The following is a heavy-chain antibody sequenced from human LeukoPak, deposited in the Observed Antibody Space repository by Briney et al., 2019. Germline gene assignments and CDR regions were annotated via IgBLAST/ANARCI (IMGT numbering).Heavy chain of an antibody. CDR3: ARGGSGSYYPFAY. CDR2: INPNSGGT. D-gene: IGHD3-10*01. V-gene: IGHV1-2*02. Sequence: ASVKVSCKASGYTFTGYYMHRVRQAPGQGLEWMGWINPNSGGTNYAQKFQGRVTMTRDTSISTAYMELSRLRSDDTAVYYCARGGSGSYYPFAYWGQGTLVTASS. CDR1: GYTFTGYY. J-gene: IGHJ4*02.